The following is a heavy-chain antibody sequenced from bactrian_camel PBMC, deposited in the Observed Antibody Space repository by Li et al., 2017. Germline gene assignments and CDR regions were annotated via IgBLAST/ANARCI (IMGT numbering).Heavy chain of an antibody. Sequence: VQLVESGGGSVQAGGSLRLSCAASGYTAMNACMGWFRHIPQAPGNEREPVATISRRGHTCYGDSVKGRFTISKDNAENTLYRQMNSLKPEDTATYYCAVKAGYCGPQWSQPSRIKYWGQGT. CDR2: ISRRGHT. V-gene: IGHV3S55*01. CDR1: GYTAMNAC. J-gene: IGHJ3*01. D-gene: IGHD2*01. CDR3: AVKAGYCGPQWSQPSRIKY.